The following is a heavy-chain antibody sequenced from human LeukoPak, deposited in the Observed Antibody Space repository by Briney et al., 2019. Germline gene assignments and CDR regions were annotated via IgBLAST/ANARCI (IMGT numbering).Heavy chain of an antibody. CDR1: GFTFSSYA. V-gene: IGHV3-64*01. D-gene: IGHD1-26*01. Sequence: GGSLRLSCAASGFTFSSYAMHWVRQAPGKGLEYVSAISGNGGSTYYANSVKGRFTISRDNSKNTLYLQMGSLRAEDMAVYYCARAPYTGATEGGFDYWGQGTLVTVSS. CDR3: ARAPYTGATEGGFDY. CDR2: ISGNGGST. J-gene: IGHJ4*02.